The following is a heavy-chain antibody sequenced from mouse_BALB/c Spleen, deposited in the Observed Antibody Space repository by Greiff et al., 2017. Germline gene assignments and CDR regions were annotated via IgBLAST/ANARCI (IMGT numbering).Heavy chain of an antibody. V-gene: IGHV1-9*01. J-gene: IGHJ2*01. CDR3: ARWRYDVYY. D-gene: IGHD2-14*01. CDR2: ILPGSGST. CDR1: GYTFSSYW. Sequence: QRVESGAELMKPGASVKISCKATGYTFSSYWIEWVKQRPGHGLEWIGEILPGSGSTNYNEKFKGKATFTADTSSNTAYMQLSSLTSEDSAVYYCARWRYDVYYWGQGTTLTVSS.